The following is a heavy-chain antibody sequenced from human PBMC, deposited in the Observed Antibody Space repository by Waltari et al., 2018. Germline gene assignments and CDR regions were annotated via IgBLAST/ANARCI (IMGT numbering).Heavy chain of an antibody. CDR1: GGSFSGYY. Sequence: QVQLQQWGAGLLKPSETLSLTCAVYGGSFSGYYWSWIRQPPGKGLEWIGEINHSGSTNYNPSRKSRVTISVDTSKNQFSLKLSSVTAADTAVYYCARGRKAAAGTGYFDLWGRGTLVIVSS. V-gene: IGHV4-34*01. CDR3: ARGRKAAAGTGYFDL. D-gene: IGHD6-13*01. CDR2: INHSGST. J-gene: IGHJ2*01.